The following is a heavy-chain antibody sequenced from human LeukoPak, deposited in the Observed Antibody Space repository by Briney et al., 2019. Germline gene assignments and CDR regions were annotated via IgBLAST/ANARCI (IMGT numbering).Heavy chain of an antibody. D-gene: IGHD3-9*01. CDR2: ISGSGDST. J-gene: IGHJ4*02. V-gene: IGHV3-23*01. CDR3: AKDLWPNYDILTGYYFPFDY. CDR1: GFTFSSYA. Sequence: GGSLRLSCAASGFTFSSYAMSWVRQAPGKGLEWVSAISGSGDSTYYADSVKGRFTISRDNSKNTLYLQMNSLRAEDTAVYYCAKDLWPNYDILTGYYFPFDYWGQGTLVTVSS.